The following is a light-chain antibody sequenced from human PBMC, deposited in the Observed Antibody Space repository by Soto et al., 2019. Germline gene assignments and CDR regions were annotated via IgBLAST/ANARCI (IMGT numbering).Light chain of an antibody. V-gene: IGLV1-44*01. CDR3: AAWDASLNAVV. CDR1: SSKIGGNT. J-gene: IGLJ2*01. Sequence: QSVVTQPPSVSGTHGQRVTISCSGSSSKIGGNTVSWYQHLPGTAPKLLIYGQNQRPSGVPDRLSGSKSGTSASLAISGLQSEDEADYYCAAWDASLNAVVFGGGTKLTVL. CDR2: GQN.